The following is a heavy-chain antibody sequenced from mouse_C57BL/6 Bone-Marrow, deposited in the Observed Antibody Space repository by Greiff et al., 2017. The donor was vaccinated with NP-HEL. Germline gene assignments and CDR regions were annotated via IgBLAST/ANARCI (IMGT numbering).Heavy chain of an antibody. CDR1: GYSITSGYY. V-gene: IGHV3-6*01. J-gene: IGHJ3*01. Sequence: ESGPGLVKPSQSLSLTCSVTGYSITSGYYWNWIRQFPGNKLEWMGYISYDGSNNYNPSLKNRISITRDTSKNQFFLKLNSVTTEDTATYYCAREKIYYDYPWFAYWGQGTLVTVSA. CDR3: AREKIYYDYPWFAY. CDR2: ISYDGSN. D-gene: IGHD2-4*01.